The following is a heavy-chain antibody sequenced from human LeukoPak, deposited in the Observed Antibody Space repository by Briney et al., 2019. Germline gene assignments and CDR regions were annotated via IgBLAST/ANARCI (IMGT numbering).Heavy chain of an antibody. CDR1: GFTFSSYA. V-gene: IGHV3-30-3*01. CDR2: ISYDGSNK. Sequence: EGSLRLSCAASGFTFSSYAMHWVRQAPGKGLEWVAVISYDGSNKYYADSVKGRFTFSRDNSKNTLYLQMNSLRAEDTAVYYCARSLEMANRGAFDYWGQGTLVTVSS. J-gene: IGHJ4*02. D-gene: IGHD5-24*01. CDR3: ARSLEMANRGAFDY.